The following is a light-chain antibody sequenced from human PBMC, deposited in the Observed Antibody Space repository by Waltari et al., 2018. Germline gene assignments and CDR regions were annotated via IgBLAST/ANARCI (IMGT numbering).Light chain of an antibody. CDR3: CSYAGSYTYV. V-gene: IGLV2-11*01. CDR2: DVS. Sequence: QSALTQPRSVSGSPGQSVTISCTGTSSDVGGYNYVSWYQQHPGKAPKLMICDVSKRPSGVPDRFSGAKSGNPASLTISGLQAEDEAEYYCCSYAGSYTYVFGTGTKVTVL. CDR1: SSDVGGYNY. J-gene: IGLJ1*01.